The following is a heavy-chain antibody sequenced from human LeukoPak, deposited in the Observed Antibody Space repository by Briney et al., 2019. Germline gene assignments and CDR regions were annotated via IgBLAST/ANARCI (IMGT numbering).Heavy chain of an antibody. CDR3: AKDRLGGWFDP. D-gene: IGHD4-23*01. CDR2: ISGSGGST. J-gene: IGHJ5*02. CDR1: GFTFSNYA. Sequence: PGGSLRLSCAASGFTFSNYAMGWVRQAPGKGLEWVSGISGSGGSTYYADSVKGRFTISRDNSENTLYLQMNSLRAEDTAVYYCAKDRLGGWFDPWGQGTLVTVSS. V-gene: IGHV3-23*01.